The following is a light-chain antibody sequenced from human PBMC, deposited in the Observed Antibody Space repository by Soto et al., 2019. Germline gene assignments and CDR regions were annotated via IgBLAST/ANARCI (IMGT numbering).Light chain of an antibody. CDR2: DAS. CDR3: QQRTNWPRT. J-gene: IGKJ1*01. V-gene: IGKV3-11*01. CDR1: QTVSNKY. Sequence: EVVLTQSPDTLSLCPGERATLSCRTSQTVSNKYLTWYQQKPGQAPRLLIYDASNRATGIPARFSGSGSGTDFTLTISSLEPEDFAVYCCQQRTNWPRTFGQGTKVDIK.